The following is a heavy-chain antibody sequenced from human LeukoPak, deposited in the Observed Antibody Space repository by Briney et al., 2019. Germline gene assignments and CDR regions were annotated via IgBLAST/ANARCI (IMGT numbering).Heavy chain of an antibody. V-gene: IGHV1-2*02. J-gene: IGHJ5*02. D-gene: IGHD3-10*01. Sequence: ASVKVSCKASGYTFTGYYMHWVRQAPGQGLEWMGWINPKSGGTNYAQKFQGRVTMTRDTSISTAYMELSRLRSDDTAVYYCARCGRFGPRNWFDPWGQGTLVTVSS. CDR3: ARCGRFGPRNWFDP. CDR2: INPKSGGT. CDR1: GYTFTGYY.